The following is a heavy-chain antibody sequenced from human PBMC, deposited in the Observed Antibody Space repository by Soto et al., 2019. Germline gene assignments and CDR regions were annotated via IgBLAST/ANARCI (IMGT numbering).Heavy chain of an antibody. J-gene: IGHJ4*02. CDR3: ARGVGYAWVDY. CDR2: INHRGST. Sequence: QVQLQQWGAGLLKPSETLSLTCAVYGGSFSAYYWSWIRQPPGKGLEWIGEINHRGSTTSNPSLKSRVTISVDRSKNQFSLKLSSVTAADTALYYRARGVGYAWVDYWGQGTLVTVSS. CDR1: GGSFSAYY. D-gene: IGHD5-12*01. V-gene: IGHV4-34*01.